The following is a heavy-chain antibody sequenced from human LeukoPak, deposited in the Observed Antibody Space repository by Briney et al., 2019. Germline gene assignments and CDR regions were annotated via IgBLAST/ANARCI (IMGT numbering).Heavy chain of an antibody. J-gene: IGHJ4*02. V-gene: IGHV1-69*04. CDR1: GGTFSSYA. Sequence: ASVKVSCKASGGTFSSYAISWVRQAPGQGLEWMGRIIPILGIANYAQKFQGRVTITADKSTSTAYMELSSLRSEDTAVYYCARGPPTYYYDSSGLDYWGQGTLVTVSS. CDR3: ARGPPTYYYDSSGLDY. CDR2: IIPILGIA. D-gene: IGHD3-22*01.